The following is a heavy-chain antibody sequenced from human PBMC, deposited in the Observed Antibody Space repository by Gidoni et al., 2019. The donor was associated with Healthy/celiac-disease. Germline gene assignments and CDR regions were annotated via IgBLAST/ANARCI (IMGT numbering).Heavy chain of an antibody. Sequence: QVQLQESGPGLVKPSETLSLTCTVSGYSISSGYYWGWIRQPPGKGLEWIGSIYHSGSTYYNPSLKSRVTISVDTSKNQFSLKLSSVTAADTAVYYCARNYGVYALDYWGQGTLVTVSS. CDR3: ARNYGVYALDY. CDR1: GYSISSGYY. V-gene: IGHV4-38-2*02. J-gene: IGHJ4*02. CDR2: IYHSGST. D-gene: IGHD4-17*01.